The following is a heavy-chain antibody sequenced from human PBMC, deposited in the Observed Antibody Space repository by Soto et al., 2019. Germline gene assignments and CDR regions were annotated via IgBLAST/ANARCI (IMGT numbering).Heavy chain of an antibody. Sequence: EVQLVESGGGLAPPGGSLRLSCVASGFTFTTFWMSWVRQAPGKGLDWVANIRQDGGAQYYVDSVKGRFTISRDNAKNTVYLQMDSLRAEDTAVYYCVTGGHGSGSYLGASWGQGSLVTVSS. CDR2: IRQDGGAQ. J-gene: IGHJ5*02. D-gene: IGHD3-10*01. CDR3: VTGGHGSGSYLGAS. V-gene: IGHV3-7*03. CDR1: GFTFTTFW.